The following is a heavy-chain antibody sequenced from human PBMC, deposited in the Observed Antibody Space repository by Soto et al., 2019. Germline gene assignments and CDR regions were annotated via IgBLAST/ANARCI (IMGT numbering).Heavy chain of an antibody. Sequence: EVQLVESGGGLVKPGGSLRLSCAASGFTFSSYSMNWVRQAPGKGLEWVSSISSSSSYIYYADSVKGRFTISRDNAKNSLNLQMNSLRAEDTAVYYCARHEPGGDSDFGYYYYYYMDVWGKGTTVTVSS. D-gene: IGHD2-21*02. CDR1: GFTFSSYS. CDR2: ISSSSSYI. CDR3: ARHEPGGDSDFGYYYYYYMDV. J-gene: IGHJ6*03. V-gene: IGHV3-21*01.